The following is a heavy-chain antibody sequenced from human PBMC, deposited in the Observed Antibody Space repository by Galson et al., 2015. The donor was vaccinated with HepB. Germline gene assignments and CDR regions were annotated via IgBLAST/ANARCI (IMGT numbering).Heavy chain of an antibody. CDR1: EYTFRDHY. CDR3: ATGSGFDHYFPY. Sequence: SVKVSCKASEYTFRDHYINWVRQAPGQGLEWMGRMNPNTGATNYAQKFQGRVTMTRDTSITTAYLDLNRLRSDDTAIYYCATGSGFDHYFPYWGQGTLVTVSS. V-gene: IGHV1-2*06. CDR2: MNPNTGAT. D-gene: IGHD5-12*01. J-gene: IGHJ4*02.